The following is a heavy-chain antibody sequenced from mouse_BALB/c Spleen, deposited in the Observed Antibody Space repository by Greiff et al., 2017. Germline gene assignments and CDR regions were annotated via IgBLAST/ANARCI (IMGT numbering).Heavy chain of an antibody. V-gene: IGHV5-6*01. CDR2: ISSGGSYT. J-gene: IGHJ4*01. CDR3: ARQAYRYDAMDY. Sequence: EVNVVESGGDLVKPGGSLKLSCAASGFTFSSYGMSWVRQTPDKRLEWVATISSGGSYTYYPDSVKGRFTISRDNAKNTLYLQMSSLKSEDTAMYYCARQAYRYDAMDYWGQGTSVTVSS. D-gene: IGHD2-14*01. CDR1: GFTFSSYG.